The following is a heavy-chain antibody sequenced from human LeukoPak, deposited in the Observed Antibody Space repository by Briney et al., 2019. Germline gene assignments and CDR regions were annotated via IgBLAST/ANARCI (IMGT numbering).Heavy chain of an antibody. Sequence: GGSLRLSCAASGFTLSSYAMSWVRQAPGKGLEWVSAISDSGNTYHADSVKGRFTISRDSSKSTLFLQMNSLRAEDTAVYYCARRAGAYSHPYDYWGQGTLVTVSS. CDR2: ISDSGNT. J-gene: IGHJ4*02. CDR1: GFTLSSYA. V-gene: IGHV3-23*01. CDR3: ARRAGAYSHPYDY. D-gene: IGHD4/OR15-4a*01.